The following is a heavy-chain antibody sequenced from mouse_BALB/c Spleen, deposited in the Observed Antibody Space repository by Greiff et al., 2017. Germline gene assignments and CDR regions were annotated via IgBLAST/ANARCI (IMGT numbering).Heavy chain of an antibody. CDR1: GFTFSDYY. Sequence: EVKLVESGGGLVKPGGSLKLSCAASGFTFSDYYMYWVRQTPEKRLEWVATISDGGSYTYYPDSVKGRFTISRDNAKNNLYLQMSSLKSEDTAMYYCARGITTVVADYWGQGTTLTVSS. CDR2: ISDGGSYT. D-gene: IGHD1-1*01. V-gene: IGHV5-4*02. CDR3: ARGITTVVADY. J-gene: IGHJ2*01.